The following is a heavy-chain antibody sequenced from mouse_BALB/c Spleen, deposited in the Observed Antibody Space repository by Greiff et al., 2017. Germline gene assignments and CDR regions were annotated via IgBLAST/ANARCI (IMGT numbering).Heavy chain of an antibody. CDR3: TSYYGSSPFAY. V-gene: IGHV1-15*01. J-gene: IGHJ3*01. CDR1: GYTFTSYW. D-gene: IGHD1-1*01. Sequence: QVQLKQSGAELAKPGASVKMSCKASGYTFTSYWMHWVKQTPVHGLEWIGAIDPETGGTAYNQKFKGKATLTADKSSSTAYMELRSLTSEDSAVYYCTSYYGSSPFAYWGQGTLVTVSA. CDR2: IDPETGGT.